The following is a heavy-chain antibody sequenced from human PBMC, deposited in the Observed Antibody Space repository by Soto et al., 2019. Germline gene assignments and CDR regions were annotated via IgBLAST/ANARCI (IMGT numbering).Heavy chain of an antibody. V-gene: IGHV1-2*04. CDR1: GYTFTGYY. D-gene: IGHD1-26*01. Sequence: ASVKVSCKASGYTFTGYYMHWVRQAPGQGLEWMGWINPNSGGTNYAQKFQGWVTMTRDTSISTAYMELSRLRSDDTAVYYCARDGGSGTRQYYYGMDVWGQGTTVTVSS. J-gene: IGHJ6*02. CDR3: ARDGGSGTRQYYYGMDV. CDR2: INPNSGGT.